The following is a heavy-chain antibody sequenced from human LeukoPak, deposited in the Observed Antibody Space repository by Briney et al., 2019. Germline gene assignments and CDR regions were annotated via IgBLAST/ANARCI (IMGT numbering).Heavy chain of an antibody. CDR2: INPNSGGT. Sequence: GESLKISCKASGYTFTGYYMHWVRQAPGQGLEWMGWINPNSGGTNYAQKFQGRVTMTRDTSISTAYMELSRLRSDDTAVYYCANLAVAGEFDPWGQGTLVTVSS. V-gene: IGHV1-2*02. CDR1: GYTFTGYY. CDR3: ANLAVAGEFDP. J-gene: IGHJ5*02. D-gene: IGHD6-19*01.